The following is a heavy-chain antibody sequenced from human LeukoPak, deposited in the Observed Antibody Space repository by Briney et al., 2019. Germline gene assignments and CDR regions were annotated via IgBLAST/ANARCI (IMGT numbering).Heavy chain of an antibody. D-gene: IGHD6-6*01. Sequence: SETLSLTCTVSGGSISSGSHYWSWIRQPAGKGLEWIGRIYTSGSTNYNPSLKSRVTISVDTSKNQFSLKLSSVTAADTAVYYCAREREYSSSSQAFDYWGQGTLVTVSS. J-gene: IGHJ4*02. CDR1: GGSISSGSHY. V-gene: IGHV4-61*02. CDR2: IYTSGST. CDR3: AREREYSSSSQAFDY.